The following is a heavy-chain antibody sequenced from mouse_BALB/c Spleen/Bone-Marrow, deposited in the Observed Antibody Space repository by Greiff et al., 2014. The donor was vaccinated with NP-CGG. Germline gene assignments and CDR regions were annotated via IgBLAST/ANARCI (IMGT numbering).Heavy chain of an antibody. V-gene: IGHV1-82*01. D-gene: IGHD1-1*01. CDR3: ARSGSSWFAY. J-gene: IGHJ3*01. Sequence: VQLQQSGPELVKPGASVKISCKASGYAFSSSWMNWVKQRPGQGLEWIGRIYPGDGDTNYNGKFKGKATLTADKSSSTAYMQLSSLTSVDSAVYFCARSGSSWFAYWGQGTLVTASA. CDR2: IYPGDGDT. CDR1: GYAFSSSW.